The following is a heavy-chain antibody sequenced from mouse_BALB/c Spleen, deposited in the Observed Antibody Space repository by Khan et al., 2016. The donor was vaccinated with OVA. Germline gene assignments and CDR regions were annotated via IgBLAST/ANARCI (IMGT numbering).Heavy chain of an antibody. D-gene: IGHD1-1*01. CDR3: ANHGSSSAWFTY. V-gene: IGHV1-7*01. J-gene: IGHJ3*01. Sequence: VQLQESGAELAKPGASVKMSCKASGYTFTSYWMYWVKQRPGQGLEWIGYINPSTGYTEYNQRFKDKATLTADKSSSTAYMQLSSLTSEDSAVYYCANHGSSSAWFTYWGQGTLVTVSA. CDR2: INPSTGYT. CDR1: GYTFTSYW.